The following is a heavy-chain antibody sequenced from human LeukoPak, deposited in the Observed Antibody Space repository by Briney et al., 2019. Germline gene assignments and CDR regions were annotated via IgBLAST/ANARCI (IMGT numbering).Heavy chain of an antibody. CDR3: ARTMANLFDP. J-gene: IGHJ5*02. Sequence: ASVTVSCTASGYTFTFYYMHWVRQAPGQGLEWMGWINPNSGDTKYAQKFQGRVTMTSDTSISTAYMELSRLRSDDTAVYYCARTMANLFDPWGQGTLVTVSS. CDR2: INPNSGDT. CDR1: GYTFTFYY. D-gene: IGHD4/OR15-4a*01. V-gene: IGHV1-2*02.